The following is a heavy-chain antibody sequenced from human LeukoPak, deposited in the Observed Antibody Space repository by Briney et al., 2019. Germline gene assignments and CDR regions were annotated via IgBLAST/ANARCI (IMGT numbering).Heavy chain of an antibody. D-gene: IGHD3-10*01. V-gene: IGHV4-59*01. CDR2: IYYSGST. J-gene: IGHJ6*03. Sequence: SETLSLTCTVSGGSISSYYWSWIRQPPGKGLEWIGYIYYSGSTNYNPSLKSRVTISVDTSKNQFSLKLSSVTAADTAVYYCARGGMVREGIYYYYMDVWGKGTTVTISS. CDR3: ARGGMVREGIYYYYMDV. CDR1: GGSISSYY.